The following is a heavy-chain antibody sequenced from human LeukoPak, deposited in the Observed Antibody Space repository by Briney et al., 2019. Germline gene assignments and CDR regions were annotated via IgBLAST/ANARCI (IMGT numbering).Heavy chain of an antibody. CDR3: ARTARIRYGDYTWRGYYYYYMDV. CDR1: GYSISSGYY. J-gene: IGHJ6*03. Sequence: SETLSLTCTVSGYSISSGYYWSWIRQPPGKGLEWIGEINHSGSTNYNPSLKSRVTISVDTSKNQFSLKLSSVTAADTAVYYCARTARIRYGDYTWRGYYYYYMDVWGKGTTVTVSS. V-gene: IGHV4-38-2*02. CDR2: INHSGST. D-gene: IGHD4-17*01.